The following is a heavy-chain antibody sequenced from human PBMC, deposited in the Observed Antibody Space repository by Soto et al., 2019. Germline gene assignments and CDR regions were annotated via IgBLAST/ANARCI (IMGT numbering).Heavy chain of an antibody. Sequence: GGSLRLSCAASGFTFSNAWMSWVRQAPGKGLEWVGRIKSKTDGGTTDYAAPVKGRFTISRDDSKNTLYLQMNSLKTEDTAVYYCTTGLYYYDSSGSFDYWGQGTLVTVSS. D-gene: IGHD3-22*01. CDR1: GFTFSNAW. CDR2: IKSKTDGGTT. CDR3: TTGLYYYDSSGSFDY. V-gene: IGHV3-15*01. J-gene: IGHJ4*02.